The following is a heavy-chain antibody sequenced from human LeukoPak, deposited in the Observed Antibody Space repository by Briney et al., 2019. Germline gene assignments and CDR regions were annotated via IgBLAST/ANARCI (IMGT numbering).Heavy chain of an antibody. V-gene: IGHV3-21*01. CDR3: AREPSLWTDAFDI. D-gene: IGHD3-10*01. CDR1: GFTFSSYS. J-gene: IGHJ3*02. Sequence: GGSLRLSCAASGFTFSSYSMNWVRQAPGKGLEWVSSISSSISYIYYADSVKGRFTISRDNAKNALYLQMNSLRAEDTAVYYCAREPSLWTDAFDIWGQGTMVTVSS. CDR2: ISSSISYI.